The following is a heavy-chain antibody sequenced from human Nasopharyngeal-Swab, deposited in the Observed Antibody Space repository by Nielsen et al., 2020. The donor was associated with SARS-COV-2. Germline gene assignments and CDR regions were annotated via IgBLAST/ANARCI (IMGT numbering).Heavy chain of an antibody. Sequence: WIRQPPGKGLVWVSRINSDGSSTSYADSVKGRFTISRDNAKNTLYLQMNSLRAEDTAVYYCARGPSERFLEWLNKNGMDVWGQGTTVPSP. J-gene: IGHJ6*02. CDR3: ARGPSERFLEWLNKNGMDV. D-gene: IGHD3-3*01. CDR2: INSDGSST. V-gene: IGHV3-74*01.